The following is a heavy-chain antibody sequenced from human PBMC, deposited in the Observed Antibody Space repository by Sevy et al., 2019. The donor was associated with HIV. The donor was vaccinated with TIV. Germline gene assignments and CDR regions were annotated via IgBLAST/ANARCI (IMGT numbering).Heavy chain of an antibody. Sequence: ASVKVSCKASGYMFIAYFIHWVRQAPGQGLEWMGRINPNSGDTNYAQKFQGRVTMTRDTSINTAYMELSRLRSDDTAVYSCASVLYYDSSAYYFDYWGQGPLVTVSS. D-gene: IGHD3-22*01. CDR1: GYMFIAYF. J-gene: IGHJ4*02. CDR2: INPNSGDT. V-gene: IGHV1-2*06. CDR3: ASVLYYDSSAYYFDY.